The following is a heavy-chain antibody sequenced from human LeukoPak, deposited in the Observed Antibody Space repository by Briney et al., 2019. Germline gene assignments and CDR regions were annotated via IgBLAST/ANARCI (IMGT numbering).Heavy chain of an antibody. V-gene: IGHV3-53*01. CDR2: IYSGGST. Sequence: GGSLRLSCAASGFTVSSNYMSWVRQAPGKGLEWVSVIYSGGSTYYADSVKGRFTISRDNSKNTLYLQMNSLRAEDTAVYYCAKDFRSGSDYYKSRGWNYRGQGTLVTVSS. CDR3: AKDFRSGSDYYKSRGWNY. D-gene: IGHD3-10*01. CDR1: GFTVSSNY. J-gene: IGHJ4*02.